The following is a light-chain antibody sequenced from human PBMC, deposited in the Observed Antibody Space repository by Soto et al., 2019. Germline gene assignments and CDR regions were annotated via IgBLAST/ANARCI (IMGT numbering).Light chain of an antibody. J-gene: IGLJ1*01. CDR3: CSFAGSYTDV. CDR2: DVS. CDR1: SSDVGGYSY. Sequence: QSALTQPRSVSGSPGQSVTISCTGTSSDVGGYSYVSWYQRHPGKAPKLMIFDVSKRPSGVPDRFSGSKSGNTASLTSSGLQAEDEADYYCCSFAGSYTDVFATGTKVTVL. V-gene: IGLV2-11*01.